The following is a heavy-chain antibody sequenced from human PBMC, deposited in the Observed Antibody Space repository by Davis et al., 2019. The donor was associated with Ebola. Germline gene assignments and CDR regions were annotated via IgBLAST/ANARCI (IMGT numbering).Heavy chain of an antibody. CDR3: ARDSGPGESHYYYYGMDV. CDR1: GFTFSSYS. CDR2: ISSSSSYI. J-gene: IGHJ6*02. V-gene: IGHV3-21*01. Sequence: PGGSLRLSCAASGFTFSSYSMNWVRQAPGKGLEWVSSISSSSSYIYYADSVKGRFTISRDNAKNSLYLQMNSLRAEDTAVYYCARDSGPGESHYYYYGMDVWGQGTTVTVSS. D-gene: IGHD3-10*01.